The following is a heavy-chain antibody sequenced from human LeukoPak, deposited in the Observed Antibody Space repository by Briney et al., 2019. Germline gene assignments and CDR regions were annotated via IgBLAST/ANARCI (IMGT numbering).Heavy chain of an antibody. CDR1: TFTSSGHW. CDR2: IKEDGSEK. V-gene: IGHV3-7*01. Sequence: PGGSLRLSCAASTFTSSGHWMSWVRQAPGKGLEWVANIKEDGSEKYYLDSVKGRFTISRDNAKNSLHLQINSLRVEDTAVYYCARNSFAELMLLGSAYGMDAWGQGTTVTVSS. CDR3: ARNSFAELMLLGSAYGMDA. J-gene: IGHJ6*02. D-gene: IGHD2-8*01.